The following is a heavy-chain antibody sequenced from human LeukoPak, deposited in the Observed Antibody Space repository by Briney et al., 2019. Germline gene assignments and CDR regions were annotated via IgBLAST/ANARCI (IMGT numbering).Heavy chain of an antibody. J-gene: IGHJ4*02. CDR1: GFIFNDFY. V-gene: IGHV3-11*01. CDR2: ICNTGDNK. Sequence: GGSLRLSCAASGFIFNDFYMNWIRQAPGKGLEWISYICNTGDNKFYAHSVRGRFTISRDNADNSLSLQLDSLRDEDTGIYYCARGLKYYYDSSGYYGGDYWGQGTPVTVSS. D-gene: IGHD3-22*01. CDR3: ARGLKYYYDSSGYYGGDY.